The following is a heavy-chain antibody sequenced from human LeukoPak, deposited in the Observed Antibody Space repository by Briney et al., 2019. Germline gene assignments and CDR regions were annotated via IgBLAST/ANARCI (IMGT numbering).Heavy chain of an antibody. J-gene: IGHJ6*03. D-gene: IGHD2-2*01. CDR3: ARGYCSSTSCYSPRLDYYYMDV. CDR2: ISNDGSNK. V-gene: IGHV3-30*01. CDR1: GFTFSSYA. Sequence: PGRPLRLSCAASGFTFSSYAMHWVRQAPGKGLEWVAVISNDGSNKYYADSVKGRFTISRDNSKHTLYLKMNSLRAEDPAVYYGARGYCSSTSCYSPRLDYYYMDVWGKGTTVTVSS.